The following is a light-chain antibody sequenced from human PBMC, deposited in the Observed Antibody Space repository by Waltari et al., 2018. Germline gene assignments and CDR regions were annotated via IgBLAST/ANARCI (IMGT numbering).Light chain of an antibody. V-gene: IGLV2-14*03. CDR2: DVS. Sequence: QSALTQPASVSGSPGQSITISCTGTSSDVGGYNYVSWSQQHPGKAPKLMIYDVSNRHSGVSNRVSGSKSGNTASLTISGLQAEDEADYYCSSYTSSSTLGVFGGGTKLTVL. J-gene: IGLJ2*01. CDR3: SSYTSSSTLGV. CDR1: SSDVGGYNY.